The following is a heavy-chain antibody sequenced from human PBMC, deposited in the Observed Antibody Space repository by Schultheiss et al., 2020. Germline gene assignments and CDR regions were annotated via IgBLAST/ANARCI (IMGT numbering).Heavy chain of an antibody. J-gene: IGHJ6*02. CDR3: TTDRYGYGLYHYYYGVDV. Sequence: GESLKISCAASGLTFSYAWMTWVRQAPGKGLEWVGRIKSKRDGGTIEYAAPVKGRFTISRDDSKNTVYLQMNSLKAEDTAVYYCTTDRYGYGLYHYYYGVDVWGQGTTVTVSS. CDR2: IKSKRDGGTI. D-gene: IGHD5-18*01. V-gene: IGHV3-15*01. CDR1: GLTFSYAW.